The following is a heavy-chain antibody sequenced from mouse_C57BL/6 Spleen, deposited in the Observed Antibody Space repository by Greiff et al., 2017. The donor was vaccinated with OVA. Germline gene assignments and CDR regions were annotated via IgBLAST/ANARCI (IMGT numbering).Heavy chain of an antibody. CDR3: APGGWDGLFAY. CDR1: GYSFTSGYY. D-gene: IGHD4-1*01. V-gene: IGHV3-6*01. J-gene: IGHJ3*01. Sequence: EVQLQEPGPGLVKPSQSLSLTCSVTGYSFTSGYYWNWIRQFPGNQLEWVGYISYDGNNNYKPALKNQIPITRDTSKNKFFLKLNSVTTEDTATYYCAPGGWDGLFAYWGQGTLVTVSA. CDR2: ISYDGNN.